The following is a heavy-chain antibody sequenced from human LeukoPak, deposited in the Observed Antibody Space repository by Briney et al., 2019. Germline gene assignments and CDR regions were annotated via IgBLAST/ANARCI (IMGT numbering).Heavy chain of an antibody. CDR1: GYTFTTYG. D-gene: IGHD6-13*01. CDR3: ARYSSSWYHYMDV. J-gene: IGHJ6*03. Sequence: ASVKVSCKAIGYTFTTYGIAWVRQAPGQGLEWMGWISTYKGTTNHIQKFQGRVAMTTDTSTSTAYMELRSLRSDDTAVYYCARYSSSWYHYMDVWGKGTTVTVSS. CDR2: ISTYKGTT. V-gene: IGHV1-18*04.